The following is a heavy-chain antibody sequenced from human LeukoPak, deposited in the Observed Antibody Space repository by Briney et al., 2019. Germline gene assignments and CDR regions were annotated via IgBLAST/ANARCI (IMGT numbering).Heavy chain of an antibody. J-gene: IGHJ4*02. CDR1: GYTFISYG. CDR2: ISAYNGNT. D-gene: IGHD3-16*02. CDR3: ARDSDYVWGSYRPRFDY. Sequence: ASVKVSCKASGYTFISYGISWVRQAPGQGLEWMGWISAYNGNTNYAQKLQGRVTMTTDTSTSTAYMELRSLRSDDTAVYYCARDSDYVWGSYRPRFDYWGQGTLVTVSS. V-gene: IGHV1-18*01.